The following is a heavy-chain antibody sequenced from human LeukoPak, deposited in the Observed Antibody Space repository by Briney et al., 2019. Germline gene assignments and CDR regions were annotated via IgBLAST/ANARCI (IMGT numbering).Heavy chain of an antibody. Sequence: SETLSLTCTVSGGSISSYYWSWIRQPPGKGLEWIGYIYYSGSTNYNPSLKSRVTISVDTSKNQFSLKLSSVTAADTAVYYCARHQWVPAFDIWGQGTVVTVSS. D-gene: IGHD1-26*01. V-gene: IGHV4-59*08. CDR2: IYYSGST. J-gene: IGHJ3*02. CDR1: GGSISSYY. CDR3: ARHQWVPAFDI.